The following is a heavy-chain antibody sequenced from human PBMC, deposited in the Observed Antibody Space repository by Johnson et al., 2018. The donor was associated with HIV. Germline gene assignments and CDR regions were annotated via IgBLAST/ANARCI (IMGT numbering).Heavy chain of an antibody. Sequence: QVQLVESGGGVVQPGRSLRLSCAASGFTFSSYGMHWVRQAPGQGLEWVAVISYDGSNKYYVDSVKGRFTISSDNSKNTLYLQMNSLRPEDTAVYYCAREVRAYSSGPDACDLWGQGTMVSVSS. CDR2: ISYDGSNK. CDR1: GFTFSSYG. J-gene: IGHJ3*01. V-gene: IGHV3-30*03. CDR3: AREVRAYSSGPDACDL. D-gene: IGHD6-25*01.